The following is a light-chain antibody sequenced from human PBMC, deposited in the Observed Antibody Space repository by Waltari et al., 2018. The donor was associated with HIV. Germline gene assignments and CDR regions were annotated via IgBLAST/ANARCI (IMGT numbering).Light chain of an antibody. Sequence: SHELTQPTSVYESQGQTASITCSGTKLGGTNATWYQQMPGQSPVLVSYQDNNRPSGIPERFSGSNSGNTATLTISGTQTMDEADYYCQAWDSATGVFGGGTNLTVL. CDR1: KLGGTN. J-gene: IGLJ2*01. CDR2: QDN. CDR3: QAWDSATGV. V-gene: IGLV3-1*01.